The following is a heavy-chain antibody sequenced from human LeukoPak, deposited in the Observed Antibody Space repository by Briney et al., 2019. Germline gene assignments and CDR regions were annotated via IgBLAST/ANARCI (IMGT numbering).Heavy chain of an antibody. CDR2: IYYSGST. Sequence: KPSETLSLTCTVSGGSISSYYWSWIRQPPGKGLEWIGYIYYSGSTNYNPSLKSRVTISVDTSKNQFSLKLSSVTAADTAVYYCARLDSSGYYFDYWGQGTLITVSS. CDR3: ARLDSSGYYFDY. D-gene: IGHD3-22*01. CDR1: GGSISSYY. V-gene: IGHV4-59*01. J-gene: IGHJ4*02.